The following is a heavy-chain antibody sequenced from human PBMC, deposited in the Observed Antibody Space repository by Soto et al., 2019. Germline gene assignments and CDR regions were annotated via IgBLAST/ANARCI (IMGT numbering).Heavy chain of an antibody. D-gene: IGHD3-3*01. CDR3: ARESDRVLRFLEWLSEPYYYYGMDV. J-gene: IGHJ6*02. V-gene: IGHV3-7*03. CDR1: GFTFNSYW. Sequence: PGGSLRLSCAASGFTFNSYWMSWVRQAPGKGLEWVANIKQDGSEKYYVDSVKGRFTISRDNAKNSLYLQMNSLRAEDTAVYYCARESDRVLRFLEWLSEPYYYYGMDVWGQGTTVTVSS. CDR2: IKQDGSEK.